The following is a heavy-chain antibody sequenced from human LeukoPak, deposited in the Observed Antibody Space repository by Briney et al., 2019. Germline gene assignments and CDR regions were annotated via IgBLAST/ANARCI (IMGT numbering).Heavy chain of an antibody. CDR1: GFNVTNNY. J-gene: IGHJ4*02. CDR2: IYRGGST. Sequence: GGSLRLSCAASGFNVTNNYMSWVRQAPGKGLEWVSVIYRGGSTYYADSVKGRFTISRDNSENALYLQMNSLRADDTAVYYCAKDRITIFGVVMDQWGQGTLVTVSS. CDR3: AKDRITIFGVVMDQ. V-gene: IGHV3-53*01. D-gene: IGHD3-3*01.